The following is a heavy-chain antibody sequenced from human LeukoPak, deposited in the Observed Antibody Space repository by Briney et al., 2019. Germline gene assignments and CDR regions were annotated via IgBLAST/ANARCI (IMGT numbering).Heavy chain of an antibody. V-gene: IGHV3-21*01. CDR1: GFTFSSYS. D-gene: IGHD2-15*01. Sequence: PGGSLRLSCAASGFTFSSYSMNWVRQAPGKGLEWVSSISSSSSYIYYADSVKGRFTIFRDNAKNSLYLQMNSLRAEDTAVYYCARYCSGGSCYHRDYYGMDVWGQGTTVTVSS. CDR3: ARYCSGGSCYHRDYYGMDV. CDR2: ISSSSSYI. J-gene: IGHJ6*02.